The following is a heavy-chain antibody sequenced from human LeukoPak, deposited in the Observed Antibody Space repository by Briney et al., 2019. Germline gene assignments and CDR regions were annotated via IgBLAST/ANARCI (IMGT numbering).Heavy chain of an antibody. D-gene: IGHD6-19*01. V-gene: IGHV4-4*07. J-gene: IGHJ4*02. Sequence: SETLSLTCIVSGGSISTYYWSWIRQPAGKGLEWIGRIYTSGSTNYNPSLKSRVTMSVDTSKNQFSLKLSSVTAADTAVYYCARATYSSGSDSLWGQGTLVTVSS. CDR3: ARATYSSGSDSL. CDR2: IYTSGST. CDR1: GGSISTYY.